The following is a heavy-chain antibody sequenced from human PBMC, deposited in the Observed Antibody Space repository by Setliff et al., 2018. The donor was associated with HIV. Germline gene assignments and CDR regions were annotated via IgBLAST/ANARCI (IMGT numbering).Heavy chain of an antibody. D-gene: IGHD6-19*01. CDR3: ARVRSSGWYDWAFDY. CDR2: ISGSGTYT. CDR1: GFTFTSHS. J-gene: IGHJ4*02. Sequence: KPGGSLRLSCVTSGFTFTSHSMNWVRLRPGKGLEWVASISGSGTYTHYADSVRGRFTVSRDNAKNSLWLQLDSLKVEDTAVYYCARVRSSGWYDWAFDYWGQGTLVTVSS. V-gene: IGHV3-21*01.